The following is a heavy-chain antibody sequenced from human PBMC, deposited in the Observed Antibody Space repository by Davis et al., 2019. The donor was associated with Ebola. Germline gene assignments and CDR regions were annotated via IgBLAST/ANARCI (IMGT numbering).Heavy chain of an antibody. Sequence: PGGSLRLSCAASGFTVSGTYMSWVRQAPGKGLEWVSVIYSGSRTYYADSVKGRFTISRDNSKNTIYLQMNSLRAEDTAVYYCARHCVYDYYNGLDIWGQGTTVTVSS. V-gene: IGHV3-66*04. CDR2: IYSGSRT. J-gene: IGHJ6*02. D-gene: IGHD2-21*01. CDR1: GFTVSGTY. CDR3: ARHCVYDYYNGLDI.